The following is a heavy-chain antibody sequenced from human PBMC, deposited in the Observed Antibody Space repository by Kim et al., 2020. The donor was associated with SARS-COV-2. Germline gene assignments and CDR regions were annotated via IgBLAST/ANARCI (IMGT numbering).Heavy chain of an antibody. D-gene: IGHD6-6*01. J-gene: IGHJ4*02. CDR3: ARDRLEYSSSWAFDY. Sequence: GGSLRLSCAASGFTVSSNYMSWVRQAPGKGLEWVSVIYSGGSTYYADSVQGIFTISRDNSKNTLYLQMNSLRAEDTAVYYCARDRLEYSSSWAFDYWGQG. CDR1: GFTVSSNY. V-gene: IGHV3-66*01. CDR2: IYSGGST.